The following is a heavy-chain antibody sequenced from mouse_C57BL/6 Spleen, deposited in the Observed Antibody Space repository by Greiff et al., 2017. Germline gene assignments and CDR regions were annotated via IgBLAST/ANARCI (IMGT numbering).Heavy chain of an antibody. D-gene: IGHD1-1*01. Sequence: VKLQESGAELVKPGASVKLSCKASGYTFTSSWMHWVKQRPGRGLEWIGRIDPNSGGTKYNEKFKGKATLTVDKPSSTAYMQLSSLTSEDSAVYYCARDYYGSSSYGGQGTLVTVSA. CDR1: GYTFTSSW. CDR2: IDPNSGGT. V-gene: IGHV1-72*01. CDR3: ARDYYGSSSY. J-gene: IGHJ3*01.